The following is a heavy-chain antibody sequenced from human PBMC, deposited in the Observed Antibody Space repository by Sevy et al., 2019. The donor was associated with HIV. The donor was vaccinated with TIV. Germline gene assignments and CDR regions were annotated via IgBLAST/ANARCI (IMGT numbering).Heavy chain of an antibody. J-gene: IGHJ4*02. CDR2: LSFACGRI. CDR3: AREGCSKPHDY. CDR1: GFTFSKYS. Sequence: GGCLRLSCVASGFTFSKYSMSWVRQTPGKGLERVSTLSFACGRINYADSVKGRFTMSRYDSRNTFYLQIDSLRAEDTAIYYCAREGCSKPHDYWGQGTLVTVSS. V-gene: IGHV3-23*01. D-gene: IGHD2-2*01.